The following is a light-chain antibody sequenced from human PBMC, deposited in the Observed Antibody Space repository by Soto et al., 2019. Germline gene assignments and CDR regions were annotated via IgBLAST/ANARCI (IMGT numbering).Light chain of an antibody. CDR2: LVS. Sequence: DIVVTQSPHSLAVNPGEPASSSCRSSQRLRHSNGNTFVEWYLQKPGQFPALLIYLVSNWASGVPDRFSGSGSGTEFTLKISSVEAEDVVLYYCMQALQPPLTFCQGTALDIK. CDR3: MQALQPPLT. V-gene: IGKV2-28*01. CDR1: QRLRHSNGNTF. J-gene: IGKJ5*01.